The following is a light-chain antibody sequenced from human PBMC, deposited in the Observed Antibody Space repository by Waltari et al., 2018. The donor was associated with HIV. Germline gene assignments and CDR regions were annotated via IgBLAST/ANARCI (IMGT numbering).Light chain of an antibody. Sequence: EIVMTQSPATLSVSPGERATLSRRASQSVSSNLAWYRQKPGQAPRLLIFGASTRATGIPARFSGSGSGTEFALTISGLQSEDFAVYYCQQYNNWPITFGQGTRLEIK. J-gene: IGKJ5*01. V-gene: IGKV3-15*01. CDR1: QSVSSN. CDR2: GAS. CDR3: QQYNNWPIT.